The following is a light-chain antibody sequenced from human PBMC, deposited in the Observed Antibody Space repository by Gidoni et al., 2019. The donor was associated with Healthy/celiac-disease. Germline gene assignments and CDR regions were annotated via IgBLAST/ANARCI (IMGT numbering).Light chain of an antibody. Sequence: DLQITQSPYSLSASVGDRVTITCRASQSISSYLNWYQQKPGKAPKLLIYAASSLQSGVPSRFSGSGSGTDFTLTISSLQPEDFATYYCQQSYSTLCTFGPGTKVDIK. CDR1: QSISSY. CDR3: QQSYSTLCT. CDR2: AAS. J-gene: IGKJ3*01. V-gene: IGKV1-39*01.